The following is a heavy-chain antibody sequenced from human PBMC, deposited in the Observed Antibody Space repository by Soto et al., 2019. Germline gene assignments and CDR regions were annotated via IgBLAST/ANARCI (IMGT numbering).Heavy chain of an antibody. Sequence: NPSETLSLTCTVSGGSISSGGYYWSWIRQHPGKGLEWIGYIYYSGSTYYNPSLKSRVTISVDTSKNQFSLKLSSVTAADTAVYYCARAPLTHDYSNYEGSPFDYWGQGTLVTVSS. J-gene: IGHJ4*02. CDR3: ARAPLTHDYSNYEGSPFDY. CDR1: GGSISSGGYY. D-gene: IGHD4-4*01. V-gene: IGHV4-31*03. CDR2: IYYSGST.